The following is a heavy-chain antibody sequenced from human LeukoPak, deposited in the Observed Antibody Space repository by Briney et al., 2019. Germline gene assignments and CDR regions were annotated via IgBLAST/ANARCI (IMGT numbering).Heavy chain of an antibody. CDR1: GFTFTSSA. J-gene: IGHJ4*02. Sequence: GASVKVSCKASGFTFTSSAMQWVRQARGQRLERIGWIVVGSGNTNYAQKFQERVTITRDMSTSTAYMELSSLRSEDTAVYYCAAFTWSDSSGFDYWGQGTLVTVSS. CDR3: AAFTWSDSSGFDY. V-gene: IGHV1-58*02. D-gene: IGHD3-22*01. CDR2: IVVGSGNT.